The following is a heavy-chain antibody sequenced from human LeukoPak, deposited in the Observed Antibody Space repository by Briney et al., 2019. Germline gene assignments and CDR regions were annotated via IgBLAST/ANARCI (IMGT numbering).Heavy chain of an antibody. CDR2: IYTSGST. CDR3: ARVFEN. V-gene: IGHV4-61*02. Sequence: SETLFLTCTVSGGSISSGSYYWSWIRQPAGKGLEWIGRIYTSGSTNYNPSLKSRVTISVDTSKNQFSLKLSSVTAADTAVYYCARVFENWGQGTLVTVSS. J-gene: IGHJ4*02. CDR1: GGSISSGSYY.